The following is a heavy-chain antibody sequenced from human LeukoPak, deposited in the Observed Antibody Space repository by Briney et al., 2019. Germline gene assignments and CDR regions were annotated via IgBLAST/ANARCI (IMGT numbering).Heavy chain of an antibody. CDR3: ARSSVPYYYYNYYMDV. CDR1: GGSISSSNW. V-gene: IGHV4-4*02. CDR2: IYYSGST. J-gene: IGHJ6*03. D-gene: IGHD3-22*01. Sequence: SETLSLTCAVSGGSISSSNWWSWVRQPPGKGLEWIGSIYYSGSTYYNPSLKSRVTISVDTSKNQFSLKLSSVTAADTAVYYCARSSVPYYYYNYYMDVWGKGTTVTVSS.